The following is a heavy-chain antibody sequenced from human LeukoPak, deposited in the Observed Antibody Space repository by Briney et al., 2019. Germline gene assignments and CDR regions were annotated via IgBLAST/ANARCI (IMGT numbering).Heavy chain of an antibody. Sequence: ASVKVSCKASGDTVSDYYLHWVRQAPGQGLEWMGWLNPKSGATTYAQKFQGRVTMTSDTSISTVYMELSSLRSEDTAVYYCARGRNYYDTSGYYYEGDAFDIWGQGTMVTVSS. CDR3: ARGRNYYDTSGYYYEGDAFDI. CDR1: GDTVSDYY. V-gene: IGHV1-2*02. J-gene: IGHJ3*02. CDR2: LNPKSGAT. D-gene: IGHD3-22*01.